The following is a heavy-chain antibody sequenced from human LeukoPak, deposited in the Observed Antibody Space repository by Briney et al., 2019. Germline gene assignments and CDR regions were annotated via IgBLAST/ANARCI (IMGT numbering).Heavy chain of an antibody. J-gene: IGHJ6*03. CDR3: ARGTYDSSGYYVLYYYYYMDV. CDR1: GYTFTSYY. CDR2: INPNRGGT. V-gene: IGHV1-2*02. Sequence: ASVKVSCKASGYTFTSYYMHWVRQAPGQGLEWMGWINPNRGGTNYAQKFQGRVTMTRDTSISTAYMELSRMRSDDTAVYYCARGTYDSSGYYVLYYYYYMDVWGKGTTVTISS. D-gene: IGHD3-22*01.